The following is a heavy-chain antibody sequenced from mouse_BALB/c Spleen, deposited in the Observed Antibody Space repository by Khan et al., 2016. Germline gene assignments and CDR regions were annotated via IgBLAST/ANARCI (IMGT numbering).Heavy chain of an antibody. V-gene: IGHV1-77*01. J-gene: IGHJ4*01. Sequence: QVQLQQSGTELPRPGASVKLSCKASGYTFTDYYLHWVKQRPGQGLEWIGEIFPGSGSTYYNEKFKGKATLTADTSSSTAYMQLSSLTSEDSAVYFCARSYYDYFAMDYWGHGASVTVSS. CDR2: IFPGSGST. CDR1: GYTFTDYY. CDR3: ARSYYDYFAMDY. D-gene: IGHD1-1*02.